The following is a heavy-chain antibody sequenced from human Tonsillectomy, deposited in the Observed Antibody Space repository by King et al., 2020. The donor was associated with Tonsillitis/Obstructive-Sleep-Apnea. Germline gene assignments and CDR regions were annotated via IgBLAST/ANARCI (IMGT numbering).Heavy chain of an antibody. CDR2: INHSGST. CDR1: GGSFSGYY. CDR3: ARSYLSSPLYNWFDP. D-gene: IGHD6-6*01. V-gene: IGHV4-34*01. Sequence: QVQLQQWGAGLLKPSETLSLTCAVYGGSFSGYYWSWIRQPPGKGLEWIGEINHSGSTNYNPSLKSRVTLSVDTSKNQFSLKLSSVTAADTAVYYCARSYLSSPLYNWFDPWGQGTLVTVSS. J-gene: IGHJ5*02.